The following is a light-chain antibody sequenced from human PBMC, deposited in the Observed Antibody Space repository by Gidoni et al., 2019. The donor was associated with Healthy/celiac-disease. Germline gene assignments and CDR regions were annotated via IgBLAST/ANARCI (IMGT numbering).Light chain of an antibody. CDR3: QQYYSTPYT. CDR1: QSVLYISNNKNY. Sequence: DIVMTQSPDSLAVSLGERATINCKSSQSVLYISNNKNYLAWYQQKPGQPAKLLIYWASTRESGVPDRLSGSGSGTDFTLTISSLQDEDVAVYYWQQYYSTPYTFGQGTKLEIK. J-gene: IGKJ2*01. V-gene: IGKV4-1*01. CDR2: WAS.